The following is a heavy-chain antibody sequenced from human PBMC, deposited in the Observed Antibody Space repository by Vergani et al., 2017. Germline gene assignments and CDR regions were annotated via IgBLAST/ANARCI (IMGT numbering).Heavy chain of an antibody. J-gene: IGHJ6*02. Sequence: VQLLESGGGLVQPGGSLRLSCAASGFTFSSYAMHWVRQAPGKGLEWVAVISYDGSNKYYADSVKGRFTISRDNSKNTLYLQMNSLRAEDTAVYYCARDLRYYGSGSYLPEHYYYGMDVWGQGTTVTVSS. V-gene: IGHV3-30-3*01. CDR1: GFTFSSYA. CDR2: ISYDGSNK. D-gene: IGHD3-10*01. CDR3: ARDLRYYGSGSYLPEHYYYGMDV.